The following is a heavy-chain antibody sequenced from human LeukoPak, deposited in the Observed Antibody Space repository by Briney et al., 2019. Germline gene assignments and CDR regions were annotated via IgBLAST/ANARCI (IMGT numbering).Heavy chain of an antibody. Sequence: GGSLRLSCAASGFTFSSYGMHLVRQAPGKGLEWVAVIWYDGSNKYYADSVKGRFTISRDNSKNTLYLQMNSLRAEDTAMYYCARWGSGSYSTFDYWGQGTLVTVSS. J-gene: IGHJ4*02. V-gene: IGHV3-33*01. D-gene: IGHD1-26*01. CDR2: IWYDGSNK. CDR3: ARWGSGSYSTFDY. CDR1: GFTFSSYG.